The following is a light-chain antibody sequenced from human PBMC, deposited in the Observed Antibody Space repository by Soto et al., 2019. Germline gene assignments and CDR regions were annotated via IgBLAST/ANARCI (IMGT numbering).Light chain of an antibody. CDR1: SSDGGGYNY. CDR2: DVS. J-gene: IGLJ1*01. CDR3: CSYAGSYSYV. Sequence: QSALTQPRSLSGSPGQSVTISFTGTSSDGGGYNYVSWYQQHPVKTPKLMIYDVSKLPSGVPDRFSGPKSGNTASLTISGLQAEDEADYYCCSYAGSYSYVFGTGNKVTVL. V-gene: IGLV2-11*01.